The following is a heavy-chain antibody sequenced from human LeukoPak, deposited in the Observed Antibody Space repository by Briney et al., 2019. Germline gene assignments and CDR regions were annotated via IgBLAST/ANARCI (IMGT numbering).Heavy chain of an antibody. V-gene: IGHV3-23*01. Sequence: GGSLRLSCAAPGFTFSSYAMSWVRQAPGKGLEWVSAISGSGGSTYYADSVKGRFTISRDNSKNTLYLQMNSLRAEDTAVYYCAKGTGVRGALGAFDIWGQGTMVTVSS. CDR2: ISGSGGST. D-gene: IGHD3-10*01. CDR3: AKGTGVRGALGAFDI. J-gene: IGHJ3*02. CDR1: GFTFSSYA.